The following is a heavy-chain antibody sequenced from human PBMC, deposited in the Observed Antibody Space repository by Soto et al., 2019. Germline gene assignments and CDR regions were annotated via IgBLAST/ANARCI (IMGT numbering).Heavy chain of an antibody. CDR1: GFTFSSYA. V-gene: IGHV3-23*01. CDR3: AKDGRPAGGDSYAFDI. J-gene: IGHJ3*02. Sequence: GGSLRLSCAASGFTFSSYAMSWVRQAPGKGLEWVSAISGSGGSTYYADSVKGRFTISRDNSKNTLYLQMNSLRAEDTAVYYCAKDGRPAGGDSYAFDIWGQGTMVTVSS. D-gene: IGHD2-21*02. CDR2: ISGSGGST.